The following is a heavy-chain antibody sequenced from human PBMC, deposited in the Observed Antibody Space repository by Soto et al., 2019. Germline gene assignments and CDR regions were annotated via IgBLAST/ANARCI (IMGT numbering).Heavy chain of an antibody. CDR1: GGSVSSGSYY. Sequence: SSETLSLTCTVSGGSVSSGSYYLSWIRHPPGKGLEWIGYIYYSWSTNYNPSLKSRVTISVDTSKNQSSLKLSSVTAADTAVSYCASLRRRLHSSGYDYWGQGTQVTVSS. CDR3: ASLRRRLHSSGYDY. CDR2: IYYSWST. J-gene: IGHJ4*02. D-gene: IGHD3-22*01. V-gene: IGHV4-61*01.